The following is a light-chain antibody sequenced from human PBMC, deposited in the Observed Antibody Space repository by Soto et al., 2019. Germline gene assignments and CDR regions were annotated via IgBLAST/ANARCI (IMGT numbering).Light chain of an antibody. CDR3: QSFDDSLRGFL. Sequence: QSVLTQPPSASGTPGQRVTISCSGSSSNIGSNTVNWYQQLPGTAPKLLIYSNNQRPSGVPDRFSGSKSGTSASLAISGLQSEDEAEYFCQSFDDSLRGFLFGPGTKLTVL. CDR2: SNN. V-gene: IGLV1-44*01. CDR1: SSNIGSNT. J-gene: IGLJ1*01.